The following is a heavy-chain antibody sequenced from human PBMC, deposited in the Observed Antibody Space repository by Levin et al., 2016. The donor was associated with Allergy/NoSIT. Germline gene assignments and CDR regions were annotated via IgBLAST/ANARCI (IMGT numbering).Heavy chain of an antibody. CDR1: GFAFSSYV. V-gene: IGHV3-30-3*01. CDR2: VSYDGSHG. J-gene: IGHJ4*02. CDR3: VRDQGTTMTTYFDY. Sequence: GESLKISCAASGFAFSSYVIHWVRQAPGKGLEWVAVVSYDGSHGYSADSVKGRFSISRDNSKNTAYLQMNNLRPEDTAVYYCVRDQGTTMTTYFDYWGQGTLVTVSS. D-gene: IGHD4-11*01.